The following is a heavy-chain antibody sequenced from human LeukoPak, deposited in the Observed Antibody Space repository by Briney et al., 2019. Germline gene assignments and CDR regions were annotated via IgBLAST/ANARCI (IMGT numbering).Heavy chain of an antibody. CDR2: ISWNSGSI. V-gene: IGHV3-9*01. Sequence: PGRSLRLSCAASGFTFDDYAMHWVRQAPGKGLEWVSGISWNSGSIGYADSVKGRFTISRDNAKNSLYLQMNSLRAEDTALYYCAISPKVPVLLWFGESTEYFQHWGQGTLVTVSS. J-gene: IGHJ1*01. CDR3: AISPKVPVLLWFGESTEYFQH. CDR1: GFTFDDYA. D-gene: IGHD3-10*01.